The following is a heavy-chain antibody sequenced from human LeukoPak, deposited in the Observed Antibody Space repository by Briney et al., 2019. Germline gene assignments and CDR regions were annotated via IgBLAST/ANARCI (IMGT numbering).Heavy chain of an antibody. D-gene: IGHD6-13*01. CDR3: ASSIAAAGLDY. CDR1: GFTFSSHS. J-gene: IGHJ4*02. Sequence: GGSLRLSCEVSGFTFSSHSMNWVRQAPGKGLEWVSYISIGSGTIYYADSVKGRFTIARDDAKNSLYLQMNSLRAEDTAVYYCASSIAAAGLDYWGQGTLVTVSS. V-gene: IGHV3-48*01. CDR2: ISIGSGTI.